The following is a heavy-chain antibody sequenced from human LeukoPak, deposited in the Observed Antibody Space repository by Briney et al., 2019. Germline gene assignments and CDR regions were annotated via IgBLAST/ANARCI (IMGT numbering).Heavy chain of an antibody. CDR1: GGSISSGGYY. V-gene: IGHV4-31*03. J-gene: IGHJ6*02. Sequence: SETLSLTSTVSGGSISSGGYYWSWIRQHPGKGLEWIGYIYYSGSTYYNPSLKSRVTISVDTSKNQFSLKLSSVTAADTAVYYCARAPLLGFGELAGYYYGMDVWGQGTTVTVSS. CDR3: ARAPLLGFGELAGYYYGMDV. CDR2: IYYSGST. D-gene: IGHD3-10*01.